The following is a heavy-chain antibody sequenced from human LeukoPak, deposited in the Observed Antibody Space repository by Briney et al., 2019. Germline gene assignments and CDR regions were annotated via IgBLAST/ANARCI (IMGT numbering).Heavy chain of an antibody. V-gene: IGHV3-23*01. CDR1: GFTFSSYA. CDR2: ISGSGGST. Sequence: GGSLRLSCAASGFTFSSYAMSWVRQAPGKGLEWVSAISGSGGSTYYADSVKGRFTISRDNSKNTLYLQMNSLRPEDTAVYYCAKDDDVNGRYTLYFDYWGQGTLVTVSS. CDR3: AKDDDVNGRYTLYFDY. D-gene: IGHD1-14*01. J-gene: IGHJ4*02.